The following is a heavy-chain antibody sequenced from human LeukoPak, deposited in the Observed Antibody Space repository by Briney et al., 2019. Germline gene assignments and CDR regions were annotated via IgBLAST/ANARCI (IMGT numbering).Heavy chain of an antibody. CDR1: GFTFDDYT. CDR2: ISWDGGST. V-gene: IGHV3-43*01. D-gene: IGHD1-14*01. J-gene: IGHJ6*03. CDR3: AKGEYRTNYYYYMDV. Sequence: GGSLRLSCAASGFTFDDYTMHWVRHAPGKGLEWVSLISWDGGSTYYADSVKGRFTISRDNSKNSLYLQMNSLRTEDTALYYCAKGEYRTNYYYYMDVWGKGTTVTISS.